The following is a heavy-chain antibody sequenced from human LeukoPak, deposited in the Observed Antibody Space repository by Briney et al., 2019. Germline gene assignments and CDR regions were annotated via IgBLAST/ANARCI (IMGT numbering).Heavy chain of an antibody. CDR2: INPSGGST. V-gene: IGHV1-46*01. Sequence: ASVKVSCKASGYTFSSYYMHWVRQAPGQGLEWMGIINPSGGSTSYAQKFQGRLSLTRDMSTSTDYMELSSLRSEDTAVYYCARDNSVGDTAWWFDPWGQGTLVTVSS. J-gene: IGHJ5*02. CDR1: GYTFSSYY. D-gene: IGHD1-26*01. CDR3: ARDNSVGDTAWWFDP.